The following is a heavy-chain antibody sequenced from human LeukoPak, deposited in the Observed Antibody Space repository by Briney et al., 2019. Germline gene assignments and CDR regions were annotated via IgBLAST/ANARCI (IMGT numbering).Heavy chain of an antibody. V-gene: IGHV1-46*01. CDR3: ARLIVKGADKNAFDI. Sequence: ASVKVSCKASGYTFTGYYMHWVRQAPGQGLEWMGWINPSGGSTSYAQKFQGRVTMTRDMSTSTVYMELSSLRSEDTAVYYCARLIVKGADKNAFDIWGQGTMVTVSS. CDR2: INPSGGST. CDR1: GYTFTGYY. J-gene: IGHJ3*02. D-gene: IGHD3-16*01.